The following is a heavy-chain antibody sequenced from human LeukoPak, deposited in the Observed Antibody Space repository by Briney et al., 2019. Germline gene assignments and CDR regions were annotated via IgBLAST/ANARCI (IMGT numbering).Heavy chain of an antibody. CDR1: GFTFSSYE. Sequence: GRSLRLSCAASGFTFSSYEMNWVRQAPGKGLEWVSHISSSADSIYYGDSVKGRFTISSDNAKNSLYLQMNSLRAEDTAVYYGARGIAAANYYWGQGTLVTVSS. D-gene: IGHD6-6*01. CDR3: ARGIAAANYY. V-gene: IGHV3-48*03. CDR2: ISSSADSI. J-gene: IGHJ4*02.